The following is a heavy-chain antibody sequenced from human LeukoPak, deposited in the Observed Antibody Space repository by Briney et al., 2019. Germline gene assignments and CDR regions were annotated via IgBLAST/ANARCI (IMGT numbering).Heavy chain of an antibody. V-gene: IGHV1-18*01. CDR2: ISAYNGNT. D-gene: IGHD6-19*01. CDR3: ARVVAVAGTGAFDI. CDR1: GYTFTSYG. Sequence: ASVKVSFKASGYTFTSYGISWVRQAPGQGLELMGWISAYNGNTNYAQKLQGRVTMTTDTSTSTAYMELRSLRSDDTAVYYCARVVAVAGTGAFDIWGQGTMVTVSS. J-gene: IGHJ3*02.